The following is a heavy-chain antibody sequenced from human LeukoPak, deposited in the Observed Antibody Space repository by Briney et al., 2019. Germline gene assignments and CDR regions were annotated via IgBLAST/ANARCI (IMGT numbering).Heavy chain of an antibody. CDR2: IYHSGST. Sequence: PAETLSLTCAVSGGSISSGGYSWSWIRQPPGKGLEWIGYIYHSGSTYYNPSLKSRVTISVDRSKNQFSLKLSSVTAADTAVYYCARAFESWFDPWGQGTLVTVSS. D-gene: IGHD3-9*01. CDR1: GGSISSGGYS. V-gene: IGHV4-30-2*01. J-gene: IGHJ5*02. CDR3: ARAFESWFDP.